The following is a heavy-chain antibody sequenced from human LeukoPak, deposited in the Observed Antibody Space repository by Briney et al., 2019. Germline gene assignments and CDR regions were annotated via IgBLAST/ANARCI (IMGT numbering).Heavy chain of an antibody. D-gene: IGHD1-26*01. Sequence: GGSLRLSCAVSGFTLSYFFMRWTRQAPGKGLEWGLYISSSGSTIYYADSVKGRVTISRNNAKNSLYLQLNSLRSVDAAVYYCASDRRGGKDFDYWGQGTLVTVSS. V-gene: IGHV3-11*01. CDR2: ISSSGSTI. CDR3: ASDRRGGKDFDY. CDR1: GFTLSYFF. J-gene: IGHJ4*02.